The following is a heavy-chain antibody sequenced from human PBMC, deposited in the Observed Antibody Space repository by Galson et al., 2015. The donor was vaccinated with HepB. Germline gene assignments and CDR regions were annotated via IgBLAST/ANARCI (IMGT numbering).Heavy chain of an antibody. J-gene: IGHJ6*02. CDR1: GFTFSGSA. CDR2: IRSKANSYAT. V-gene: IGHV3-73*01. CDR3: TRHGGDFWSGFPRYYYGMDV. Sequence: SLRLSCAASGFTFSGSAMHWVRQASGKGLEWVSRIRSKANSYATASAASVKGRFTISRDDSKNTAYLQMNSLKTEDTAVYYCTRHGGDFWSGFPRYYYGMDVWGQGTTVTVSS. D-gene: IGHD3-3*01.